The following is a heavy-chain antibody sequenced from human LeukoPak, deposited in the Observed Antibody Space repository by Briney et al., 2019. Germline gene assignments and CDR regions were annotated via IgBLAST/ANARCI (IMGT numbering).Heavy chain of an antibody. CDR1: GFTFSSYE. J-gene: IGHJ5*02. CDR3: AKDQYFDWPSWFDP. Sequence: GGSLRLSCAASGFTFSSYEMNWVRQAPGKGLEWVSYIRSSGSTIFYAVSVKWRFTISRDIAENSLYLHMICLRRVHAAVYYCAKDQYFDWPSWFDPWGQGTLVTVSS. D-gene: IGHD3-9*01. V-gene: IGHV3-48*03. CDR2: IRSSGSTI.